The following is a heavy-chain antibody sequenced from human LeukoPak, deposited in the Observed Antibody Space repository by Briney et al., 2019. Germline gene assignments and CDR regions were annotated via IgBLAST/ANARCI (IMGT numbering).Heavy chain of an antibody. J-gene: IGHJ4*02. CDR3: AKGTLGYCSGGSCYPFDY. CDR1: GFTFSSYS. Sequence: GGSLRLSCAASGFTFSSYSMNWVRQAPGKGLEWVSLISGSGASTYDADSVKGWFTISRDNSKNTLYLQMNSLRAEDTAIYYCAKGTLGYCSGGSCYPFDYWGQGILVTVSS. D-gene: IGHD2-15*01. V-gene: IGHV3-23*01. CDR2: ISGSGAST.